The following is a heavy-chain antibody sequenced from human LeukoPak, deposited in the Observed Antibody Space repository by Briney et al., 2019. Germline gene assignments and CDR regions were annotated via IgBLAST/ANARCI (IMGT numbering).Heavy chain of an antibody. D-gene: IGHD3-9*01. CDR3: ARVDYDSAPAYYYYMDV. V-gene: IGHV3-33*01. CDR2: IWYDGSNK. J-gene: IGHJ6*03. Sequence: GGSLRLSCAASGFTFSSYGMHWVRQAPGKGLEWVAVIWYDGSNKYHADSVKGRFTISRDNSKNTLYLQMNSLRAEDTAVYYCARVDYDSAPAYYYYMDVWGKGATVTVSS. CDR1: GFTFSSYG.